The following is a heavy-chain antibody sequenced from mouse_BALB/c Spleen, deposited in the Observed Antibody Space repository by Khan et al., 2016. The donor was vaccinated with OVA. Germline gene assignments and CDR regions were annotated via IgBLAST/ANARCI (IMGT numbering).Heavy chain of an antibody. CDR2: IYPGTDNS. CDR3: AREKTLYHFDH. V-gene: IGHV1-76*01. Sequence: QVQLKESGAELVRPGASVKLSCKTSGYIFTSYWIHWVKQRSGQGLEWIARIYPGTDNSYYNEKFKDKATLTADKSSSTAYMQLSSLQSEDSDVDFCAREKTLYHFDHWGQGTTLTVSS. J-gene: IGHJ2*01. CDR1: GYIFTSYW.